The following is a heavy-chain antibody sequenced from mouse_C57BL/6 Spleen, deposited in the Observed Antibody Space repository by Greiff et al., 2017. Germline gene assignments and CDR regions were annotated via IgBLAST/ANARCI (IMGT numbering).Heavy chain of an antibody. CDR3: ARWGDYDGWYCGV. Sequence: QVQLQQPGAELVKPGASVKLSCKASGYTFTSYWMHWVKQRPGQGLEWIGMIHPNSGSTNYNEKFKSKATLPVDKSSSTAYMQLSSLTSEDSAVYYCARWGDYDGWYCGVWGTGTTFTVSS. V-gene: IGHV1-64*01. CDR2: IHPNSGST. D-gene: IGHD2-4*01. CDR1: GYTFTSYW. J-gene: IGHJ1*03.